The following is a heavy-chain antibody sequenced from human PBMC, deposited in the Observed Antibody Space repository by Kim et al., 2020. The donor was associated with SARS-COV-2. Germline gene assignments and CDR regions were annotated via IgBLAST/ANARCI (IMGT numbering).Heavy chain of an antibody. D-gene: IGHD3-22*01. V-gene: IGHV3-43*02. Sequence: GGSLRLSCVTSGFNLDDYAIHWVRQLPGQGLEWVSLISRDGGDSYYADSVKGRFTISRDNSKKSVNLQMDNLRPEDTAFYYCAQGHQWLIIDWGQGTQVTVSS. CDR2: ISRDGGDS. CDR1: GFNLDDYA. J-gene: IGHJ4*02. CDR3: AQGHQWLIID.